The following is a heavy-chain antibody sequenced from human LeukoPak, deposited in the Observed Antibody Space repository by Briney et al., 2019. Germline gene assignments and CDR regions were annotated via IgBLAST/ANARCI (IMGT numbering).Heavy chain of an antibody. D-gene: IGHD5-18*01. CDR2: IHRSGSP. CDR3: AREGGSSYGYAYH. CDR1: LDSTTSNF. Sequence: SETLSLTCTVSLDSTTSNFWSWVRQPPGKGLEWIGEIHRSGSPNYNPSLQSRVTISIDRSRNQIALELSSVTAADTAVYYCAREGGSSYGYAYHWGQGTLVTVSS. J-gene: IGHJ5*02. V-gene: IGHV4-4*02.